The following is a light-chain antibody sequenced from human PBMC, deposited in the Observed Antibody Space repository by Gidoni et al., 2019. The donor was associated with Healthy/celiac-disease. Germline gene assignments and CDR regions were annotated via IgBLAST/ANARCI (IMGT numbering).Light chain of an antibody. CDR3: QQSYSTLCT. J-gene: IGKJ3*01. CDR2: AAS. Sequence: DIQMTQSTSSLSASVGDRVTITCRASQSISSYLNGYQQKPGKAPKLLIYAASSLQSGVPSRFSGSGAGTDFTLTISSLQPEDFASYYWQQSYSTLCTFGPGTKVDIK. V-gene: IGKV1-39*01. CDR1: QSISSY.